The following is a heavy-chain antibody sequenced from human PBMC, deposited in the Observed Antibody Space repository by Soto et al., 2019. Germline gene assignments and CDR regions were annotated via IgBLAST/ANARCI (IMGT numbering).Heavy chain of an antibody. D-gene: IGHD2-2*01. Sequence: EVQLVESGGGLVQPGGSLRLSCAASGFTFSIYAMHWVHQAPGKGLEYVSAISSNGGSTYYANSVKGRFTISRDNSKNTLYLQMGSLRAEDMAVYYCAREGYCSSTSCYSFDYWGQGTLVTVSS. CDR1: GFTFSIYA. CDR2: ISSNGGST. J-gene: IGHJ4*02. V-gene: IGHV3-64*01. CDR3: AREGYCSSTSCYSFDY.